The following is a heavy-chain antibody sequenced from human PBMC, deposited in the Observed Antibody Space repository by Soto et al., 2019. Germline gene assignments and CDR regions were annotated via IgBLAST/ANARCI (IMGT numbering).Heavy chain of an antibody. Sequence: SETLSLTCTVSGGSISSGDYYWSWIRQPPGKSLEWIGYIYYSGSTYYNPSLKSRVTISVDTSKNQFSLKLSSVTAADTAVYYCARGPAMPPYYYYGMDVWGQGTTVTVSS. CDR3: ARGPAMPPYYYYGMDV. V-gene: IGHV4-30-4*01. CDR1: GGSISSGDYY. D-gene: IGHD2-2*01. J-gene: IGHJ6*02. CDR2: IYYSGST.